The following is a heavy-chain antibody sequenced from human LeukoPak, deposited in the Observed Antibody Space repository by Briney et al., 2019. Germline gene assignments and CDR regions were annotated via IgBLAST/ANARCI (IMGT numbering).Heavy chain of an antibody. CDR2: IYYSGST. J-gene: IGHJ4*02. Sequence: PSETLSLTCTVSGGSTSSYYWSWIRQPPGKGLEWIGYIYYSGSTNYNPSLKSRVTISVDTSKNQFSLKLSSVTAADTAVYYCARFPAFDYWGQGTLVTVSS. V-gene: IGHV4-59*08. CDR1: GGSTSSYY. CDR3: ARFPAFDY.